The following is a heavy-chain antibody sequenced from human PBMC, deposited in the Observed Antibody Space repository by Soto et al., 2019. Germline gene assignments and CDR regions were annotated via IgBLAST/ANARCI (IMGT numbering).Heavy chain of an antibody. D-gene: IGHD5-12*01. Sequence: QVQLQESGPGLVKPSQTLSLTCTVSGGSISSGGYYWSWIRQHPGKGLEWIGYIYYSGSTYYNPSIQSRVTISVDTAKNQFSLKLSSVTAADTAVYYGARGSGYERADDYWGQGTLVTVSS. CDR3: ARGSGYERADDY. J-gene: IGHJ4*02. CDR2: IYYSGST. V-gene: IGHV4-31*03. CDR1: GGSISSGGYY.